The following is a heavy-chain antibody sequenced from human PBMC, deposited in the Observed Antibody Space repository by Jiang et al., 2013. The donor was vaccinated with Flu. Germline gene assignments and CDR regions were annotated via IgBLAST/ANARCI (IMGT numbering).Heavy chain of an antibody. CDR3: ARSSGIAVTEDYYYHGMDV. CDR2: ISTYNGDT. V-gene: IGHV1-18*01. D-gene: IGHD6-19*01. J-gene: IGHJ6*02. CDR1: GYTFITYR. Sequence: GAEVKKPGASVKVSCKASGYTFITYRISWVRQAPGQGLEWMGWISTYNGDTNYPQKFQDRVTMTTDTSTSTAYMELRSLRSDDTAVYYCARSSGIAVTEDYYYHGMDVWGQGTTVTVSS.